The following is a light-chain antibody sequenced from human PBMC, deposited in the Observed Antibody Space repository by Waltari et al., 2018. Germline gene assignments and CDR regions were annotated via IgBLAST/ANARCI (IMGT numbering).Light chain of an antibody. CDR2: RDD. CDR3: AAWDDSLSCWV. Sequence: QSVLTQPPSASGTPGQRVTISCSGSSSNVGSSNVDWYQHLPGAAPKVLMFRDDERASGIPDRFSGSKSGTSASLAISGLRYEDEADYYCAAWDDSLSCWVFGGGTKLTVL. CDR1: SSNVGSSN. J-gene: IGLJ3*02. V-gene: IGLV1-47*01.